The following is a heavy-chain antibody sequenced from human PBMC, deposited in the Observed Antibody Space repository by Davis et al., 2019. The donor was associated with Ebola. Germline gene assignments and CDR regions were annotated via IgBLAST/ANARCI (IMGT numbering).Heavy chain of an antibody. CDR3: AKAHCSSTSCYLYYFDY. CDR2: IRYDGSNK. J-gene: IGHJ4*02. CDR1: GFTFSSYG. V-gene: IGHV3-30*02. Sequence: GESLKISCAASGFTFSSYGMHWVRQAPGKGLEWVAFIRYDGSNKYYADSVKGRFTISRDNSKNTLYLQMNSLRAEDTAVYYCAKAHCSSTSCYLYYFDYWGQGTLVTVSS. D-gene: IGHD2-2*01.